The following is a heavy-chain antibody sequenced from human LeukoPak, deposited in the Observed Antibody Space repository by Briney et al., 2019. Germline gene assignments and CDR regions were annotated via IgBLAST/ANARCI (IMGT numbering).Heavy chain of an antibody. J-gene: IGHJ4*02. CDR1: GFTFSNFD. CDR2: ISGSGVRT. D-gene: IGHD2-2*01. Sequence: PGGSLRLSCAASGFTFSNFDMNWVRQAPGKGLEWVSGISGSGVRTYYSDSMQGRFTISRDNSKNTLYLQMDSLRAEDTAVYFCAKDRTYCSSSNCYGTYYFDSWGQGTLVTVSS. V-gene: IGHV3-23*01. CDR3: AKDRTYCSSSNCYGTYYFDS.